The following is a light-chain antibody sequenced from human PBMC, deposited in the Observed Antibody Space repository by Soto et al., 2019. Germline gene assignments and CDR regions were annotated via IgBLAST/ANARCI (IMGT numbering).Light chain of an antibody. V-gene: IGKV1-33*01. CDR1: QDISNY. Sequence: DIQMTQSPSSLSASVGDRVTITCQASQDISNYLNWYQQKPGKAPKLLIYDASNLETGVPSRFSGRGSVTDFTFTISSLQPEDIATYYCQQYDNSLALTFGGGTKVEIK. J-gene: IGKJ4*01. CDR2: DAS. CDR3: QQYDNSLALT.